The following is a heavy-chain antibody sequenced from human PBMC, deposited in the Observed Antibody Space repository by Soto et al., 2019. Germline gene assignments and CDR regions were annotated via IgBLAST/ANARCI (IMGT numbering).Heavy chain of an antibody. V-gene: IGHV3-23*01. D-gene: IGHD2-2*01. Sequence: PGGSLRLSCAASGFSFGSYTMSWVRQAPGKTLEWVSTISGSGGATYYADSVKGRFTISRDNSKNTLYLQMNSLRAEDTAVYYCARAGRLYPPYYGMDVWGQGTTVTVSS. J-gene: IGHJ6*02. CDR2: ISGSGGAT. CDR3: ARAGRLYPPYYGMDV. CDR1: GFSFGSYT.